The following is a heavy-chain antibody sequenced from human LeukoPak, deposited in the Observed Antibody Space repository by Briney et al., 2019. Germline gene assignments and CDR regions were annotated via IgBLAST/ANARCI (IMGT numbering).Heavy chain of an antibody. CDR3: ARGTYSYGVDY. J-gene: IGHJ4*02. CDR1: GYTFTSYY. D-gene: IGHD5-18*01. Sequence: ASVKVSCKASGYTFTSYYMHWVRQAPGQGLEWMGIIHPSGDSPTYAQNFQGRVTVTRDTSTSTVYMELSSLRSDDTAVYYCARGTYSYGVDYWGQGTLVTVSS. V-gene: IGHV1-46*01. CDR2: IHPSGDSP.